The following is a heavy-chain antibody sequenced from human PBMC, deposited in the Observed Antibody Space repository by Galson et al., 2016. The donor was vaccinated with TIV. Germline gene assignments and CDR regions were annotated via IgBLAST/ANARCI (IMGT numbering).Heavy chain of an antibody. CDR3: ARVYFIMSSASFDY. CDR2: INPDSGAT. J-gene: IGHJ4*02. CDR1: GYTFTNFY. D-gene: IGHD2/OR15-2a*01. Sequence: SVKVSCKASGYTFTNFYLHWVRQAPGRGLEWMGWINPDSGATKYAKKFQGRVTLTRDTSINTSYMELGRLRSDDTAVYYCARVYFIMSSASFDYWGQGTLVTVSS. V-gene: IGHV1-2*02.